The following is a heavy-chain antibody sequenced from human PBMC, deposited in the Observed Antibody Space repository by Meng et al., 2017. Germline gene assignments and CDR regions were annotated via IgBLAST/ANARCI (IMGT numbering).Heavy chain of an antibody. D-gene: IGHD5-18*01. Sequence: GGSLRLSCTVSGYSISSGYYWGWVRQAPGKGLEWVSYISSSGSTIYYADSVKGRFTISRDNAKNSLYLQMNSLRAEDTAVYYCARGDGYSYGNLARRLVDYWGQGTLVTVSS. J-gene: IGHJ4*02. CDR1: GYSISSGYY. V-gene: IGHV3-11*04. CDR3: ARGDGYSYGNLARRLVDY. CDR2: ISSSGSTI.